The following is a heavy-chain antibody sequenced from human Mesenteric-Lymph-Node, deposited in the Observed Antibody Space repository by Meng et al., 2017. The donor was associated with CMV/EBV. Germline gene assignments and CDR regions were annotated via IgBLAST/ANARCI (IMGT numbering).Heavy chain of an antibody. CDR3: ARGSSYDILTGYFDY. J-gene: IGHJ4*02. Sequence: QWVRGLLIPSESLSVTCAVFGGSFSVYYGDWIRQSQEKGLEWIGEINHSGSTTYNPSFTSRIIISVDTSTNQISLNMSSVTAADTAVYYCARGSSYDILTGYFDYWGQGALVTVSS. CDR1: GGSFSVYY. D-gene: IGHD3-9*01. CDR2: INHSGST. V-gene: IGHV4-34*01.